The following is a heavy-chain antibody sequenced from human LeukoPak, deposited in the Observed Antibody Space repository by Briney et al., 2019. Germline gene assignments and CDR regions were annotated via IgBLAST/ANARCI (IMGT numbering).Heavy chain of an antibody. D-gene: IGHD2-15*01. Sequence: KPSETLSLTCTVSGGSISSSSYYWGWIRQPPGKGLEWIGSIYYSGSTYYNPPLKSRVTISVDTSKNQFSLKLSSVTAADTAVYYSARHVWVVAAQDFDYWGQGTLVTVSS. J-gene: IGHJ4*02. CDR2: IYYSGST. CDR1: GGSISSSSYY. CDR3: ARHVWVVAAQDFDY. V-gene: IGHV4-39*01.